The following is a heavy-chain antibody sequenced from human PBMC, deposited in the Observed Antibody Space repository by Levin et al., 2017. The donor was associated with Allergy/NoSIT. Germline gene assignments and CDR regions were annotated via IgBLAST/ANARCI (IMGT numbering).Heavy chain of an antibody. CDR1: GFTFSSYA. CDR2: ISGSGGST. J-gene: IGHJ4*02. V-gene: IGHV3-23*01. CDR3: AQWGYCSGGSCPFDY. D-gene: IGHD2-15*01. Sequence: PGGSLRLSCAASGFTFSSYAMSWVRQAPGKGLEWVSAISGSGGSTYYADSVKGRFTISRDNSKNTLYLQMNSLRAEDTAVYYCAQWGYCSGGSCPFDYWGQGTLVTVSS.